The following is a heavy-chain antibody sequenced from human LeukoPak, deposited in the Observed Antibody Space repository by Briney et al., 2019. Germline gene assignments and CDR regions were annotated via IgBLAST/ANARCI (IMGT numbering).Heavy chain of an antibody. Sequence: PSETLSLTCTVSGGPISSYYWSWIRQPPGKGLEWIGYIYYSGSTNYNPSLKSRVTISVDTSKNQFSLKLSSVTAADTAVYYCARGGVLLWFGELSGSWFDPWGQGTLVTVSS. D-gene: IGHD3-10*01. V-gene: IGHV4-59*08. CDR2: IYYSGST. CDR1: GGPISSYY. CDR3: ARGGVLLWFGELSGSWFDP. J-gene: IGHJ5*02.